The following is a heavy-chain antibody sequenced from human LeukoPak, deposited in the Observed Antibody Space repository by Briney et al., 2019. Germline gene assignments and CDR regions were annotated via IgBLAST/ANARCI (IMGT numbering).Heavy chain of an antibody. J-gene: IGHJ4*02. V-gene: IGHV4-59*01. Sequence: SETLSLTCTVSGGSISNYFWNWIRQSPGKGLEWIGYIYNSGNTMYNPSLKSRVTVSVDTSKNQFSLKLSSVTAADTAVYYCARASFNTYGIDGFDYWGQGTLATVSS. CDR2: IYNSGNT. D-gene: IGHD5-24*01. CDR1: GGSISNYF. CDR3: ARASFNTYGIDGFDY.